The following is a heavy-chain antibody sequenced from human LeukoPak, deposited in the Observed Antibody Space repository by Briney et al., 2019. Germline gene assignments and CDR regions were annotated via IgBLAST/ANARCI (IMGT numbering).Heavy chain of an antibody. J-gene: IGHJ6*02. CDR3: ARGLNLALWYRSPSGYGMDV. CDR1: GYTFSGYY. Sequence: ASVKVSCKASGYTFSGYYMHWVRQATGQGLEWMGWMNPNSGNTGYAQKFQGRVTMTRNTSISTAYMELSSLRSEDTAVYYCARGLNLALWYRSPSGYGMDVWGQGTTVTVSS. V-gene: IGHV1-8*02. D-gene: IGHD3-10*01. CDR2: MNPNSGNT.